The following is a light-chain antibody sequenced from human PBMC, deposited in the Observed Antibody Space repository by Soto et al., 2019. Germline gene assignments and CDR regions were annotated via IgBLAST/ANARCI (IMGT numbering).Light chain of an antibody. CDR3: TSYTSSSTPCV. CDR1: SSDFGSNNR. Sequence: QSVLTQPPSVSGSPGQSVTISCTGTSSDFGSNNRVSWYQQPPGTAPKLMIYEVSNRPSGVPDRFSGSKSGNTASLTISGLRAEDEADYYCTSYTSSSTPCVFGTGTKSPS. CDR2: EVS. J-gene: IGLJ1*01. V-gene: IGLV2-18*02.